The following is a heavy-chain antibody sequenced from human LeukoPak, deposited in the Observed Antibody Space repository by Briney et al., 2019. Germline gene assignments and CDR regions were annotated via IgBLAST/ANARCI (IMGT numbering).Heavy chain of an antibody. CDR3: AKDPRGDWWQQLVRGFNWFDP. CDR2: ISGSGGST. D-gene: IGHD6-13*01. CDR1: GFTFSSYA. V-gene: IGHV3-23*01. Sequence: PGGSLRLSCAASGFTFSSYAMSWVRQAPGKGLEWVSAISGSGGSTHYADSVKGRFIISRDNSKNSLYLQMNSLRAEDTAVYYCAKDPRGDWWQQLVRGFNWFDPWGQGTLVTVSS. J-gene: IGHJ5*02.